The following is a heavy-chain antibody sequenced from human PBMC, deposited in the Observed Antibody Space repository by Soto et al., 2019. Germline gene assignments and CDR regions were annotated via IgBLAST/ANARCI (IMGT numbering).Heavy chain of an antibody. J-gene: IGHJ3*02. CDR1: GYTFTSYY. Sequence: SVKVSCKASGYTFTSYYMHWVRQAPGQGLERMGIINPSGGSTSYAQKFQGRVTMTRDTSTSTVYMELSSLRSEDTAVYYCARDQNYYDSSGYYYAAFDIWGQGTMVTVSS. D-gene: IGHD3-22*01. CDR3: ARDQNYYDSSGYYYAAFDI. CDR2: INPSGGST. V-gene: IGHV1-46*03.